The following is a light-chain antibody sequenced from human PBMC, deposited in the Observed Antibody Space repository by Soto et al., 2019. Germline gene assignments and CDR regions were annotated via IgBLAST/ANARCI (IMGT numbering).Light chain of an antibody. CDR1: SGDVGSNNL. CDR2: EGS. CDR3: CSDAGYVL. J-gene: IGLJ2*01. Sequence: QSALTQPASVSGSPGQSITISCTGTSGDVGSNNLVSWYQQHPGKAPKLMIYEGSKRPSGVSNRFSGSKSGNTASLTISGLQAEDEADYDCCSDAGYVLFGGGTKLTVL. V-gene: IGLV2-23*01.